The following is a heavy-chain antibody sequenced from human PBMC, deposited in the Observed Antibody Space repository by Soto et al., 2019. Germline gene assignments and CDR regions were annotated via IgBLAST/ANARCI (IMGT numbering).Heavy chain of an antibody. CDR2: IYFSGST. CDR3: ARVEYSGYPRI. J-gene: IGHJ4*02. Sequence: SETLSLTCTVSGGSISSFYWSWIRQSPGKRLEWIGYIYFSGSTNYNPSLKSRVTISGDTSKNQFSLKLTSVTAADTAVYYCARVEYSGYPRIWGQGTLVTVSP. V-gene: IGHV4-59*01. CDR1: GGSISSFY. D-gene: IGHD5-12*01.